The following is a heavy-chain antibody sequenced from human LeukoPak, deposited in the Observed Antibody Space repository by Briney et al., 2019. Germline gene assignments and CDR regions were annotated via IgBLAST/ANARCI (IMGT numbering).Heavy chain of an antibody. V-gene: IGHV3-21*01. CDR1: GLTFSSYS. CDR3: ASLHYYDSSGRDY. CDR2: IGSSSNYI. J-gene: IGHJ4*02. D-gene: IGHD3-22*01. Sequence: GGSLRLSCAASGLTFSSYSMNWVRQAPGKGLEWVSSIGSSSNYIYYADSVKGRFTISRDNAKNSLYLQMNSLRAEDTAVYYCASLHYYDSSGRDYWGQGTLVTVSS.